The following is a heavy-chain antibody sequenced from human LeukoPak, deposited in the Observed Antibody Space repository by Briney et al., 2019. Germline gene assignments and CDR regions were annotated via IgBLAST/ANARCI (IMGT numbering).Heavy chain of an antibody. CDR2: INPNSGGT. Sequence: ASVKVSCKASGYTFTGYYMHWVRQAPGQGLEWMGWINPNSGGTNYAQKFRGRVTMTRDTSISTAYMELSRLRSDDTAVYYCARETAVAATNWFDPWGQGTLVTVSS. D-gene: IGHD6-19*01. J-gene: IGHJ5*02. CDR1: GYTFTGYY. CDR3: ARETAVAATNWFDP. V-gene: IGHV1-2*02.